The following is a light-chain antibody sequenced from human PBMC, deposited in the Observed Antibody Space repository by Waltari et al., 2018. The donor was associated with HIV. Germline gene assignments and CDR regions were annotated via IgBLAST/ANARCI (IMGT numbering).Light chain of an antibody. V-gene: IGLV1-51*01. CDR3: GTWDYSQSTNI. CDR2: LDS. CDR1: SSNIGNNY. Sequence: QSFLTHPPSVSAAPGQQVTISCSGSSSNIGNNYVSWYQQLPGTAPNILIILDSKRPSGGRDRFSGAKSAASATLAITALQTGDEALYYCGTWDYSQSTNIFGGGTKLTVL. J-gene: IGLJ2*01.